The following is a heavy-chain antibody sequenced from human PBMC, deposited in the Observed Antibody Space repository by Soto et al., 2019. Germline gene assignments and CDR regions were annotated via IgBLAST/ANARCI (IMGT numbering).Heavy chain of an antibody. Sequence: QVQLLQSGAEVKKPGASVKISCKASGYSFSDYAIHWVRQAPGQGLEWMGWINCGNGNTKYSQKFQGRVTITRDTSATTAYMDLSRLKSEDRAAYFCARGGRGGSGWYRLTLWGQGTLVTVTS. CDR2: INCGNGNT. CDR3: ARGGRGGSGWYRLTL. J-gene: IGHJ4*02. V-gene: IGHV1-3*01. CDR1: GYSFSDYA. D-gene: IGHD6-13*01.